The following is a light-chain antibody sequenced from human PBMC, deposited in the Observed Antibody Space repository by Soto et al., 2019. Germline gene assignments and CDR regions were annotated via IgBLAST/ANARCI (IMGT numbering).Light chain of an antibody. CDR3: QQYNNWPRT. V-gene: IGKV3-15*01. CDR2: GAS. Sequence: ETVMTQSPVTLSVSPGERVTLSCSARQSVRSHLSWYQQKPGQAPRLLIFGASTRATGILARFSGSGSGTEFTLTISSLQYEDFVVYYCQQYNNWPRTFGQGTKVEIK. J-gene: IGKJ1*01. CDR1: QSVRSH.